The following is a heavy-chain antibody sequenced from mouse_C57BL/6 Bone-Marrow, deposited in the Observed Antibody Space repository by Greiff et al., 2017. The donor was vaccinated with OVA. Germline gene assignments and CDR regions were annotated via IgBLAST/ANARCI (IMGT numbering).Heavy chain of an antibody. CDR2: IDPGGGGT. Sequence: QVQLQQSGAELVRPGTSVKMSCKASGYTFTDYFIHWVKQRPEQGLEWIGVIDPGGGGTNYNEKFKGKATLTADKSSSTAYMQLSSLTSEDSAVYFCDSDWGAYWGQGTLVTVSA. V-gene: IGHV1-54*01. D-gene: IGHD2-13*01. J-gene: IGHJ3*01. CDR1: GYTFTDYF. CDR3: DSDWGAY.